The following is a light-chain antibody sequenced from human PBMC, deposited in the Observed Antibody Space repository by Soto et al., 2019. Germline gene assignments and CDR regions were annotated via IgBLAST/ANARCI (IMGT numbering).Light chain of an antibody. J-gene: IGKJ2*01. CDR3: QQSYSSPHT. CDR2: TAS. Sequence: DIQMTQSPSSLSASVGDRVTITCRASQSISSYLNWYQQKPGKAPKFLIYTASSLQSGVPSRFRGSGSGTDFTLTISSLQPEDFGTYYCQQSYSSPHTFGQGTKLEIK. V-gene: IGKV1-39*01. CDR1: QSISSY.